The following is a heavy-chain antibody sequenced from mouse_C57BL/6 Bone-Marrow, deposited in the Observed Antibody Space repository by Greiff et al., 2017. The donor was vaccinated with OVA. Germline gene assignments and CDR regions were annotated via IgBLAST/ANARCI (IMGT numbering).Heavy chain of an antibody. J-gene: IGHJ2*01. V-gene: IGHV1-72*01. CDR3: ANNGNLDY. D-gene: IGHD2-1*01. CDR1: GYTFTSYW. Sequence: QVQLQQPGAELVKPGASVKLSCKASGYTFTSYWMHWVKQRPGRGLEWIGRIYPNSGGTKYNEKFKSKATLTVDKPSSTAYMQLSSLTCGESSVYYCANNGNLDYWGQGTTLTVSS. CDR2: IYPNSGGT.